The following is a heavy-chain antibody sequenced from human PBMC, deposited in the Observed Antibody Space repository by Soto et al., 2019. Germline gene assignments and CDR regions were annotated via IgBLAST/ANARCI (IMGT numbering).Heavy chain of an antibody. Sequence: QPGGSLRLSCAASGFTFSSYGMHWVRQAPGKGLEWVAVIWYDGSNKYYADSVKGRFTISRDNSKNTLYLQMNSLRAEDTAVYYCARGDSSGYYATPNWYFDLWGRGTLVTVSS. CDR1: GFTFSSYG. CDR2: IWYDGSNK. D-gene: IGHD3-22*01. V-gene: IGHV3-33*01. CDR3: ARGDSSGYYATPNWYFDL. J-gene: IGHJ2*01.